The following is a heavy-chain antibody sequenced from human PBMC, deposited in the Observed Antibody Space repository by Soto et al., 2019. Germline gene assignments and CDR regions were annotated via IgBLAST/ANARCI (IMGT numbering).Heavy chain of an antibody. Sequence: GGSLRLSCAASGFTFSDYYMIWIRQAPGKGLEWVSYISSSGSTIYYADSVKGRFTISRDNAKNSLYLQMNSLRAEDTAVYYCARIPLPTVTTDYYYYMDVWGKGTTVTVSS. CDR2: ISSSGSTI. CDR1: GFTFSDYY. V-gene: IGHV3-11*01. J-gene: IGHJ6*03. CDR3: ARIPLPTVTTDYYYYMDV. D-gene: IGHD4-17*01.